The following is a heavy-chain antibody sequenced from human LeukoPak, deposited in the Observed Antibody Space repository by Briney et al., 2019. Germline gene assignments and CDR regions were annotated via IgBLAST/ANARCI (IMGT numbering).Heavy chain of an antibody. V-gene: IGHV4-4*07. D-gene: IGHD6-13*01. CDR2: IYTSGST. J-gene: IGHJ5*02. CDR1: GGSISSYY. Sequence: SETLSLTCTVSGGSISSYYWSWIRQPPGKGLEWIGRIYTSGSTNYNPSLKSRVTMSVDTSKNQFSLKLSSVTAADTAVYYCARGSTVYSSTLNWFDPWGQGTLVTVSS. CDR3: ARGSTVYSSTLNWFDP.